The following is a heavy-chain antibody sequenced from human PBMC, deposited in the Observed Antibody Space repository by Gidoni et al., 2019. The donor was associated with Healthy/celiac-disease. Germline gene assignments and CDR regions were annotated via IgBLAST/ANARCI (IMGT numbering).Heavy chain of an antibody. Sequence: EVQLSESRGGLVQPGGSLRLSCTASESTFTMHAMTSVRQVPGKGLEWVSGISDSGDSTFYADSVRGRFTISRDNSKKMLYLEMNSLRTEDTAVYYCAKSVVPSPAVFLPVDSWGQGTLVTVSS. CDR1: ESTFTMHA. CDR3: AKSVVPSPAVFLPVDS. CDR2: ISDSGDST. D-gene: IGHD2-21*01. J-gene: IGHJ4*02. V-gene: IGHV3-23*01.